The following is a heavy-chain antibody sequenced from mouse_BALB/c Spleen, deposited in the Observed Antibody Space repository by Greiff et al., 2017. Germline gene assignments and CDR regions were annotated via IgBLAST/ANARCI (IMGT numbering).Heavy chain of an antibody. Sequence: EVQLQQSGAELVKPGASVKLSCTASGFNIKDTYMHWVKQRPEQGLEWIGRIDPANGNTKYDPKFQGKATITADTSSNTAYLQLSSLASEDTAVYYCALGYYFDYWGQGTTLTVSS. D-gene: IGHD4-1*01. CDR3: ALGYYFDY. V-gene: IGHV14-3*02. CDR1: GFNIKDTY. CDR2: IDPANGNT. J-gene: IGHJ2*01.